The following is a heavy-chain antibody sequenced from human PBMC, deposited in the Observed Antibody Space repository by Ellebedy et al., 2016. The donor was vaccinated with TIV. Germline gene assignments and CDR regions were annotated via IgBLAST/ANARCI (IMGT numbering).Heavy chain of an antibody. D-gene: IGHD3-10*01. Sequence: GESLKISXAASGLTFRSHWMHWVRQAPGKGLMWVSLISADGSRTTYADSVRGRFTISRDNAKNTLYLQMDSLRAEDTAVYYCAREPYYPYYLDYWGQGTLVTVSS. V-gene: IGHV3-74*01. CDR3: AREPYYPYYLDY. CDR1: GLTFRSHW. CDR2: ISADGSRT. J-gene: IGHJ4*02.